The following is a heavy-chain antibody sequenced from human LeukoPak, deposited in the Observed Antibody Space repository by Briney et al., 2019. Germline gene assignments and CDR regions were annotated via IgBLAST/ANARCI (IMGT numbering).Heavy chain of an antibody. J-gene: IGHJ4*02. CDR3: ARYGSAVTGFDS. Sequence: SETLSLTCTVSGGSISSSSYYWGWIRQPPGKGLEWIGSIYYSGGTYYNPSLKSRVTISVDTSKNQFSLKLSSVTAADTAVYYCARYGSAVTGFDSWGQGTLVTVSS. D-gene: IGHD2-2*01. CDR2: IYYSGGT. CDR1: GGSISSSSYY. V-gene: IGHV4-39*01.